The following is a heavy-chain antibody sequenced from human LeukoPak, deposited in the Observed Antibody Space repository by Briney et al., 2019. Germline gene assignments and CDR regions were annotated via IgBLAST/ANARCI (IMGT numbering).Heavy chain of an antibody. J-gene: IGHJ6*03. V-gene: IGHV4-59*01. Sequence: SETLSLTCTVSGGSISSYYWSWIRQPPGKGLEWIGYIYYSGSTNHNPSLKSRVTISVDTSKNQFSLKLSSVTAADTAVYYCARLADCGGDCYAYYYYYYMDVWGKGTTVTVSS. CDR1: GGSISSYY. CDR3: ARLADCGGDCYAYYYYYYMDV. CDR2: IYYSGST. D-gene: IGHD2-21*02.